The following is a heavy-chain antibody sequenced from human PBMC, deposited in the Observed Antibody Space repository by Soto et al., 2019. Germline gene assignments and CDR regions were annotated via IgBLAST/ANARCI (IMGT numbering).Heavy chain of an antibody. CDR3: ARGGYSYGYVDY. V-gene: IGHV4-31*03. CDR2: IYYSGST. CDR1: GGSISSGGYY. J-gene: IGHJ4*02. Sequence: SEALSLTCTVSGGSISSGGYYWSWIRQHSGKGLEWIGYIYYSGSTYYNPSLKSRVTISVDTSKNQFSLKLSSVTAADTAVYYCARGGYSYGYVDYWGQGTLVTVSS. D-gene: IGHD5-18*01.